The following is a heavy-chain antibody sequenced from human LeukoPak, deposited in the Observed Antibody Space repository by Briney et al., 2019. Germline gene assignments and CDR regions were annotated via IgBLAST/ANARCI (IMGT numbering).Heavy chain of an antibody. CDR3: AKLIFGVSPGAFDI. Sequence: LSLTCAVYGGSFSGYYWSWVRQAPGKGLEWVSAISGSGGSTYYADSVKGRFTISRDNSKNTLYLQMNSLRAEDTAVYYCAKLIFGVSPGAFDIWGQGTMVTVSS. J-gene: IGHJ3*02. CDR1: GGSFSGYY. V-gene: IGHV3-23*01. CDR2: ISGSGGST. D-gene: IGHD3-3*01.